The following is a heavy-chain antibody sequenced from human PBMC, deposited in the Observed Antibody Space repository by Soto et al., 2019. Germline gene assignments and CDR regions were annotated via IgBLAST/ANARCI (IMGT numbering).Heavy chain of an antibody. CDR2: AYTRGST. Sequence: QVQLQESGSGLVKPSQTLSLTCAVSGGYIVSGGYSWGWIRQPPGKVLEWIGTAYTRGSTYYDPSLKSRVTKSLDLSKNQCFLNLNSVTAADTAVYYCARVAGSGWYDAWGQGTLVTVSS. CDR3: ARVAGSGWYDA. V-gene: IGHV4-30-2*01. D-gene: IGHD6-19*01. J-gene: IGHJ5*02. CDR1: GGYIVSGGYS.